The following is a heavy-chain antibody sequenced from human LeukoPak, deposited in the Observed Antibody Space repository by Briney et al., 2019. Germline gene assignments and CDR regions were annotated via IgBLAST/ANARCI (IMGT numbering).Heavy chain of an antibody. D-gene: IGHD3-9*01. CDR1: GFTFDDYG. J-gene: IGHJ6*02. Sequence: GGSLRLSCAASGFTFDDYGMHWVRQAPGKGLEWVSGISWNSDSVGYADSVKGRFTISRDNAKNTLYLQMNTLRVEDTAVYYCTRDLMDYDVSTGLHHYYMDVWGQGTTVTVSS. CDR3: TRDLMDYDVSTGLHHYYMDV. CDR2: ISWNSDSV. V-gene: IGHV3-9*01.